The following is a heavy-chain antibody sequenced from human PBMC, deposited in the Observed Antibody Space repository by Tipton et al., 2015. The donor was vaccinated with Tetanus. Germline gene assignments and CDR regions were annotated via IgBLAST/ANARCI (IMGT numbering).Heavy chain of an antibody. Sequence: SLRLSCAASGFTFSDYYMTWIRQAPGKGLEWVSYITGGGSSIYYADSVKGRFTISRDNAKNSLSLEMNSLRADDTAVYYCARDHRPTSRGSESYYYYGLDVWGQGTTVTVSS. CDR2: ITGGGSSI. CDR1: GFTFSDYY. V-gene: IGHV3-11*04. J-gene: IGHJ6*02. D-gene: IGHD3-10*01. CDR3: ARDHRPTSRGSESYYYYGLDV.